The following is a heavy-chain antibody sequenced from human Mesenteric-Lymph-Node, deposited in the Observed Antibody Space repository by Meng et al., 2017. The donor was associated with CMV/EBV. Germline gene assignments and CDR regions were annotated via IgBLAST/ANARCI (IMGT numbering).Heavy chain of an antibody. CDR3: ARDGDYYDSSGYSSLDY. CDR1: GFTFDDYA. V-gene: IGHV3-9*01. CDR2: ISWNSGSI. Sequence: SLKISCAASGFTFDDYAMHWVRQAPGKGLEWVSGISWNSGSIGYADSVKGRFTISRDNAKNSLYLQMNSLRAEDTAVYYCARDGDYYDSSGYSSLDYWGQGTLVTVSS. D-gene: IGHD3-22*01. J-gene: IGHJ4*02.